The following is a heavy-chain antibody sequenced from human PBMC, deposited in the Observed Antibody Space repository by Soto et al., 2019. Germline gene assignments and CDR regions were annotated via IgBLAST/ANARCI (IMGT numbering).Heavy chain of an antibody. V-gene: IGHV4-61*08. D-gene: IGHD6-19*01. CDR2: IYYSGTT. CDR1: GGSISSGDYY. CDR3: ARSRMAAPNDY. Sequence: SETLSLTCTVSGGSISSGDYYWSWIRQPPGKGLEWIGYIYYSGTTYYNPSLKSRVTLSVDTSKNQFSLKLSSVTAADTAVYYCARSRMAAPNDYWGQGTLVTVSS. J-gene: IGHJ4*01.